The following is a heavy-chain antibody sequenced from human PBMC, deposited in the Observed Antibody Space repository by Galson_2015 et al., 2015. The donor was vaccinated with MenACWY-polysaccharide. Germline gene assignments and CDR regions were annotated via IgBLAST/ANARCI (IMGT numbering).Heavy chain of an antibody. CDR2: TSGNGAKT. CDR1: GFTFRRYA. J-gene: IGHJ4*02. V-gene: IGHV3-23*01. D-gene: IGHD6-13*01. Sequence: LRLSCAASGFTFRRYAMSWVRQAPGKGLEWVSTTSGNGAKTFYTDSVKGRFTISRDNSKNTLYLQMNRLRPEDTAIYYCAKEQWGSNEYWGQGTLVTVSS. CDR3: AKEQWGSNEY.